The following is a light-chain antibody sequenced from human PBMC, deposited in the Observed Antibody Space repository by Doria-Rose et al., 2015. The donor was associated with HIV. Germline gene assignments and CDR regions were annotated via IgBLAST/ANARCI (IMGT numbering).Light chain of an antibody. CDR3: QQYGTSRGT. CDR2: DAS. CDR1: QRVKSSY. Sequence: TQSPGTLSLSPGERASLSCRASQRVKSSYLAWYPQKPGQAPKLLIYDASTRATGIPDRFSGSGSGTDFTLTISRLEPKDVAVYYCQQYGTSRGTFGQGTRLEIK. J-gene: IGKJ5*01. V-gene: IGKV3-20*01.